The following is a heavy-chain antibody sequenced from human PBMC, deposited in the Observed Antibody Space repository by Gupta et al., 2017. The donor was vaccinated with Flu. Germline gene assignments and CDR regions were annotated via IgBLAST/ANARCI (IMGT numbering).Heavy chain of an antibody. V-gene: IGHV3-23*01. J-gene: IGHJ3*01. CDR2: VSRGGENT. Sequence: EMQLLESGGGLAQSGGSLRPSCEASGFNFPHFAMNWVRQAPGKGLEWVSAVSRGGENTYYAGSVQGRFTISRDNSKDTLYLQLTSLRAEDTAMYYCTKMKDGSYDTDPFDVWGQVTMVSVSS. CDR3: TKMKDGSYDTDPFDV. D-gene: IGHD3-22*01. CDR1: GFNFPHFA.